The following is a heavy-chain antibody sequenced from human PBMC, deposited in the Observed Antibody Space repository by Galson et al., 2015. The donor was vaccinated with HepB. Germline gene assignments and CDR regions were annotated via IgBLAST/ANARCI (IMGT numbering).Heavy chain of an antibody. CDR2: IYSGGST. CDR3: ARGGGYDSSHFDY. Sequence: SLRLSCAASGFTVSSNYMSWVRQASGKGLEWVSVIYSGGSTYYADSVKGRFTISRDNSKNTLYLQMNSLRAEDTAVYYCARGGGYDSSHFDYWGQGTLVTVSS. CDR1: GFTVSSNY. V-gene: IGHV3-66*02. D-gene: IGHD5-12*01. J-gene: IGHJ4*02.